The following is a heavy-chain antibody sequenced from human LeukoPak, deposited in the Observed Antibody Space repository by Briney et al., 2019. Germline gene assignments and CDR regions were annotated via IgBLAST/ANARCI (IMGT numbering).Heavy chain of an antibody. D-gene: IGHD6-13*01. CDR1: GYTFAKYA. Sequence: GASVKVSCKASGYTFAKYAIHWVRQAPGQRLEWMGWINAGNGNTRYSQKFQGRVTMTRDTSISTAYMELSRLRSDDTAVYYCARGASSSLLGYWGQGTLVTVSS. V-gene: IGHV1-3*01. CDR2: INAGNGNT. CDR3: ARGASSSLLGY. J-gene: IGHJ4*02.